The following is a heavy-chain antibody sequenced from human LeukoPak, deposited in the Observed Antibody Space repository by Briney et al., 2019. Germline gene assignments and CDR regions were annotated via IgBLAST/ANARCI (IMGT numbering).Heavy chain of an antibody. CDR3: ARCLSDTAMVVFQTGPHAFDI. CDR1: GGTFSSYA. J-gene: IGHJ3*02. D-gene: IGHD5-18*01. CDR2: IIPILGIA. V-gene: IGHV1-69*04. Sequence: SVKVSCKASGGTFSSYAISWVRQAPGQGLEWMGRIIPILGIANYAQKFQGRVTITADKSTSTAYMELSSLRSEDTAVYYCARCLSDTAMVVFQTGPHAFDIWGQGTMVTVSS.